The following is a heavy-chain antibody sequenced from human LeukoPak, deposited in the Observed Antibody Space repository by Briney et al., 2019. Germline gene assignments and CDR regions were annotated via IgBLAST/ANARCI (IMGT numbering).Heavy chain of an antibody. CDR3: AREVGYGGGGYYFDY. Sequence: SVKVSCKASGGTFSSYAISWVRQAPGQGLEWMGRIIPIFGTANYAQKFQGRVTITTDKSTSTAYMELSSLRSEDTAVYYCAREVGYGGGGYYFDYWGQGTLVTVSS. D-gene: IGHD5-12*01. V-gene: IGHV1-69*05. CDR2: IIPIFGTA. J-gene: IGHJ4*02. CDR1: GGTFSSYA.